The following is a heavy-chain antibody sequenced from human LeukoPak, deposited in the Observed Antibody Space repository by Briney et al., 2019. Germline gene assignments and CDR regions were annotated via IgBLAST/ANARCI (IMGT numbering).Heavy chain of an antibody. CDR1: GYTLTSYG. V-gene: IGHV1-18*04. Sequence: ASVKVSCKASGYTLTSYGISWVRQAPGQGLEWMGWISAYNGNTNYAQKLQGRVTMTTDTSTSTAYMELRSLRSDDTAVYYCARDLRIAVAGRVFDYWGQGTLVTVSS. D-gene: IGHD6-19*01. J-gene: IGHJ4*02. CDR3: ARDLRIAVAGRVFDY. CDR2: ISAYNGNT.